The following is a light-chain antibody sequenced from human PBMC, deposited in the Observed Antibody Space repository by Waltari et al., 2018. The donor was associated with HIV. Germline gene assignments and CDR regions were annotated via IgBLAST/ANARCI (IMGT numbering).Light chain of an antibody. CDR2: SNN. CDR3: AAWDDRLNGPV. V-gene: IGLV1-44*01. J-gene: IGLJ2*01. Sequence: QSVLTQPPSASGTPGQRVTISCSGSSSNIGSNTVNWYQQLPGTAPKLLFYSNNQRPSRVPDRFSGSKSGTSASLAISGLQSEDEADYYCAAWDDRLNGPVFGGGTKLTVL. CDR1: SSNIGSNT.